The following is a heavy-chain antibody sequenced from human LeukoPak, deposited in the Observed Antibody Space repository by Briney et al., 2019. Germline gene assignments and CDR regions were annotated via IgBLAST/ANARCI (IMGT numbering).Heavy chain of an antibody. CDR1: GVTFSGYY. CDR2: INHSGNR. CDR3: GRFGLEFDVGAGNRFYYMDV. J-gene: IGHJ6*03. D-gene: IGHD3-10*01. V-gene: IGHV4-34*01. Sequence: SETLSLTCGVYGVTFSGYYWRWIRQSPGKGLEWIGEINHSGNRKSHPSLENRLIMSVDTSKKHILLKLTSVTDADTAVYYCGRFGLEFDVGAGNRFYYMDVWGTGTTVTVSS.